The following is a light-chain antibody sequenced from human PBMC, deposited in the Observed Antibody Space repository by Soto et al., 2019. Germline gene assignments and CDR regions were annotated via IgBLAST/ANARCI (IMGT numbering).Light chain of an antibody. Sequence: QSALTQPPSASESPGQSVTISCTGTSSDVGGYNYVSWYQQHPGKAPKLMIYEVNKRPSGVPDRFSGSKSGNTASLTVSGLQGDDEAEYYCSSYAGSNNVVFGGGTKLTVL. CDR3: SSYAGSNNVV. CDR1: SSDVGGYNY. J-gene: IGLJ2*01. V-gene: IGLV2-8*01. CDR2: EVN.